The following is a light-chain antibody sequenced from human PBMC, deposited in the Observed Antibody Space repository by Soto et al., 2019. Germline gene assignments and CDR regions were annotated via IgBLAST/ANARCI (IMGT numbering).Light chain of an antibody. CDR2: KAS. CDR1: QSISVW. Sequence: EIQMTQSPSTLSASVGDRFTITCLASQSISVWLAWYQQKAGKAPNLLIYKASRLESGVTSRFSGSGSETEFTLTISGLQPGDSATYYCQQYNSYSPTVGQGTQVEIK. V-gene: IGKV1-5*03. CDR3: QQYNSYSPT. J-gene: IGKJ1*01.